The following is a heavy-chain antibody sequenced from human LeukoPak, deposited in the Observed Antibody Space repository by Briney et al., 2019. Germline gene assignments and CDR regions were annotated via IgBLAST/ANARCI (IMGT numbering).Heavy chain of an antibody. D-gene: IGHD3-22*01. CDR3: ATPLDYYDSSGYHQGGD. CDR1: GFTFSGCW. Sequence: GGSLRLSCAASGFTFSGCWMTWVRQAPGKGLEWVANIKEDGSKKNYVDTVKGRFTIFRDNAKNSLYLQMNSLRAEDTAVYYCATPLDYYDSSGYHQGGDWGQGTLVTVSS. V-gene: IGHV3-7*03. J-gene: IGHJ4*02. CDR2: IKEDGSKK.